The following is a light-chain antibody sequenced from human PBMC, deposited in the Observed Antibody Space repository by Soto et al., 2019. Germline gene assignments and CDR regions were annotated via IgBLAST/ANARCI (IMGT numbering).Light chain of an antibody. V-gene: IGKV3-20*01. J-gene: IGKJ2*01. CDR2: GAY. CDR1: QSVSSSY. Sequence: EMVLTQSPGTLSLSPGERATLSCRASQSVSSSYLAWYQQKPGQAPRLLIYGAYNRATGIPDRFSGSGSGTDFTLTISSLQPEDFAVYYCQQYGGSPPYTFGQGTKLEIK. CDR3: QQYGGSPPYT.